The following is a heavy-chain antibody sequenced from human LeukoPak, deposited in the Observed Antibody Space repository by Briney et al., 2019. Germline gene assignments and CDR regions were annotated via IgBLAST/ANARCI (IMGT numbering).Heavy chain of an antibody. J-gene: IGHJ4*02. CDR3: ARGSQGGSYYEDY. CDR2: IIPIFGTA. CDR1: GGTFSSYA. V-gene: IGHV1-69*05. D-gene: IGHD1-26*01. Sequence: ASVKVSCKASGGTFSSYAISWARQAPGQGLEWMGGIIPIFGTANYAQKFQGRVTITTDESTSTAYMELSSLRSEDTAVYYCARGSQGGSYYEDYWGQGTLVTVSS.